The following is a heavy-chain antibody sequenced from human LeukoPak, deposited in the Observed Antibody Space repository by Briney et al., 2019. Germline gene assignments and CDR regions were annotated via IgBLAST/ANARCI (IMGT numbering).Heavy chain of an antibody. CDR2: ISSSSYI. Sequence: PGGSLRLSCAASGFTFSSYSMNWVRQAPGKGLEWVSSISSSSYIYYADSVKGRFTISRDNAKNSLYLQMNSLRAEDTAVYYCARGGTYYDYIWGSYPDYWGQGTLVTVSS. CDR3: ARGGTYYDYIWGSYPDY. CDR1: GFTFSSYS. J-gene: IGHJ4*02. V-gene: IGHV3-21*01. D-gene: IGHD3-16*02.